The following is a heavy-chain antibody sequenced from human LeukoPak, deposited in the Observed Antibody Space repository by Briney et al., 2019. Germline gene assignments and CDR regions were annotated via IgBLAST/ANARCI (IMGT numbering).Heavy chain of an antibody. CDR1: GYTFTSYD. D-gene: IGHD3-10*01. Sequence: ASVKVSCKASGYTFTSYDINWVRQTTGQGLEWMGWMNPNSGNTGYAQKFQGRVTMTRNTSISTAYMELSSLRSEDTAVYYCARAPSRVRGVKKNPLYYYYMDVWGKGTTVTISS. J-gene: IGHJ6*03. CDR2: MNPNSGNT. CDR3: ARAPSRVRGVKKNPLYYYYMDV. V-gene: IGHV1-8*01.